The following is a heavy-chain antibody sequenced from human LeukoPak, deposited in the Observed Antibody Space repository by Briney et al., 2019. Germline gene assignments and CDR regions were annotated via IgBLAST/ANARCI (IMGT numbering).Heavy chain of an antibody. V-gene: IGHV3-23*01. Sequence: GGSLRLSCAASGFTFSSYAMSWVRQAPGKGLEWVSAISGSGGSTYYADSVKGRFTISRDNAKNSLYLQMNSLRAEDTAVYYCAREEREYSSGWYLPGNFDYWGQGTLVTVSS. D-gene: IGHD6-19*01. J-gene: IGHJ4*02. CDR3: AREEREYSSGWYLPGNFDY. CDR2: ISGSGGST. CDR1: GFTFSSYA.